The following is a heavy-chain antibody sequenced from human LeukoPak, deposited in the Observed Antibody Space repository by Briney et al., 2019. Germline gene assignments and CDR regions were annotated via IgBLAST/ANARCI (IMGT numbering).Heavy chain of an antibody. J-gene: IGHJ5*02. V-gene: IGHV1-18*01. CDR2: ISTYNGDT. D-gene: IGHD3-9*01. CDR1: GYPFTTYG. Sequence: ASVKVSCKASGYPFTTYGITWVRQAPGQGLEWMGWISTYNGDTIYAQKFQGRVTMTTDTSTSTAFIELRSLTSDDTAAYYCARDWWGYDVLTGDNWFDPWGQGTLVTVSS. CDR3: ARDWWGYDVLTGDNWFDP.